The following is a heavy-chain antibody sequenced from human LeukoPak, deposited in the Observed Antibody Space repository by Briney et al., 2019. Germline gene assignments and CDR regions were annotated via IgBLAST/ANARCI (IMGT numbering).Heavy chain of an antibody. D-gene: IGHD2-2*01. V-gene: IGHV4-59*01. CDR3: ARGDGPIVVVPAAISSTSYYFDY. CDR1: GGSISSYY. J-gene: IGHJ4*02. CDR2: IYYSGST. Sequence: SETLSLTCTVSGGSISSYYWSWIRQPPGKGLEWIGYIYYSGSTNYNPSLKSRVTISVDTSKNQFSLKLSSVTAADTAVYYCARGDGPIVVVPAAISSTSYYFDYWGQGTLVTVSS.